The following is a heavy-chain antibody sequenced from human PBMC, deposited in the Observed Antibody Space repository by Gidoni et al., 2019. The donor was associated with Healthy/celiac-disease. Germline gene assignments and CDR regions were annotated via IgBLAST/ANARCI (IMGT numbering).Heavy chain of an antibody. J-gene: IGHJ6*03. V-gene: IGHV3-21*01. CDR2: ISSSSSYI. D-gene: IGHD3-10*01. Sequence: EVQLVESGGGLVKPGGSLRLSCAASGFTFSSYSMNWVRQAPGKGLGWVSSISSSSSYIYYADSVKGRFTISRDNAKNSLYLQMNSLRAEDTAVYYCAREGSDYYYMDVWGKGTTVTVSS. CDR1: GFTFSSYS. CDR3: AREGSDYYYMDV.